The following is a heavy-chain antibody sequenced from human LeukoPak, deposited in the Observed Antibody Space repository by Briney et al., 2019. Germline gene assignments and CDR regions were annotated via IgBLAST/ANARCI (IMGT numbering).Heavy chain of an antibody. Sequence: SETLSLTCTVSGYSISSGYYWGWIRQPPGKGLEWIGSIYYSGSTYYNPSLKSRVTISVDTSKNQFSLKLSSVTAADTAVYYCARLGIAAAYFDYWGQGTLVTVSS. CDR3: ARLGIAAAYFDY. CDR1: GYSISSGYY. J-gene: IGHJ4*02. V-gene: IGHV4-38-2*02. CDR2: IYYSGST. D-gene: IGHD6-13*01.